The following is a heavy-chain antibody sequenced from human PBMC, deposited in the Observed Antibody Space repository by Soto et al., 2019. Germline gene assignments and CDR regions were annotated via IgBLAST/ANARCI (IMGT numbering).Heavy chain of an antibody. CDR3: AREDTSGWYYFDY. CDR2: IIPLFDTT. D-gene: IGHD6-19*01. Sequence: ASVKVSCKASGYTFSSYGISWVRQAPGQGLEWMGGIIPLFDTTDYAQEFQGRVTITADESTSTAYMELSGLRSEDTAIYYCAREDTSGWYYFDYWGQGTLVTVSS. CDR1: GYTFSSYG. J-gene: IGHJ4*02. V-gene: IGHV1-69*13.